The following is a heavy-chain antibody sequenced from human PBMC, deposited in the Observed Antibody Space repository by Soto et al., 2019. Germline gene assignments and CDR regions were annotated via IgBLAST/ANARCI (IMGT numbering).Heavy chain of an antibody. CDR1: RFTISTYW. CDR3: ARGGRISASGWFDY. Sequence: EVQLVESGGGLVQPGGSLRLSCAASRFTISTYWMSWVRQAPGKGLEWVANIQQDGSEKYYVDSVKGRFTISRDNTKNSLYLQMNSLRAEDTAVYYCARGGRISASGWFDYWGQGTLVTVSS. CDR2: IQQDGSEK. V-gene: IGHV3-7*03. J-gene: IGHJ4*02. D-gene: IGHD6-19*01.